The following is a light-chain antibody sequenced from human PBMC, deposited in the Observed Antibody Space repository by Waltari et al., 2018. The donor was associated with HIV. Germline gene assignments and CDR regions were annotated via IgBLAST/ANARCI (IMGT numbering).Light chain of an antibody. J-gene: IGKJ2*01. V-gene: IGKV1-12*01. Sequence: IQMTQSPSSVSLSVGGGVSINCRASQNIGRSLAWYQLKPGKAPKLLVYEASRLNDGVPARFHATGSKSNFTLNINNLQSEDFAVYVCQQATSFPHTFG. CDR2: EAS. CDR3: QQATSFPHT. CDR1: QNIGRS.